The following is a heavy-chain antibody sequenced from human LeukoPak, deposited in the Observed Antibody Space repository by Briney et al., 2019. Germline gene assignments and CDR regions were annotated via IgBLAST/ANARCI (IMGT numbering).Heavy chain of an antibody. CDR2: INPSGGST. D-gene: IGHD2-8*01. J-gene: IGHJ4*02. CDR3: ARDRRGMLAFDY. V-gene: IGHV1-46*03. Sequence: ASVKVSCKASGYTFTSYYMHWVRQAPGQGLEWMGIINPSGGSTSYAQKFQGRVTMTRDTSTSTVYMELSSLGSEDTAVYYCARDRRGMLAFDYWGQGTLVTVSS. CDR1: GYTFTSYY.